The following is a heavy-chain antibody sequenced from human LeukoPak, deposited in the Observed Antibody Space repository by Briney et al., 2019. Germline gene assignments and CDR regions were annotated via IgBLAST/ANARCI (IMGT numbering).Heavy chain of an antibody. CDR3: AKDLGRYRNNFFDY. D-gene: IGHD1-26*01. V-gene: IGHV3-23*01. CDR1: GFTFSSIA. CDR2: ISGGGGGT. J-gene: IGHJ4*02. Sequence: GRSLRLSCAASGFTFSSIAMSWVRQAPDKGLEWVSTISGGGGGTYYADSVKGRFTISRDDSKNTLYLQMNSLRADDTVVYYCAKDLGRYRNNFFDYWGQGNLVTVSS.